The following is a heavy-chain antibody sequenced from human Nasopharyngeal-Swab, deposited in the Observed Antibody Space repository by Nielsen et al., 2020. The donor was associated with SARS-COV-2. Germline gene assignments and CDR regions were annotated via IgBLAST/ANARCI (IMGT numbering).Heavy chain of an antibody. Sequence: SETLSLTCTVSGGSISSYYWSWIRQPPGKGLEWIGYIYYSGSTNYNPSLKSRVTISVDTSKNPFSLKLSSVTAADTAVYYCARDSGWSGYYFGYFDYWGQGTLVTASS. CDR2: IYYSGST. CDR1: GGSISSYY. D-gene: IGHD3-3*01. CDR3: ARDSGWSGYYFGYFDY. J-gene: IGHJ4*02. V-gene: IGHV4-59*01.